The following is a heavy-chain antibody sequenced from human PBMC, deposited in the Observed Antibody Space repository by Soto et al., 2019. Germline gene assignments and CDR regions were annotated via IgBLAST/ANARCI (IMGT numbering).Heavy chain of an antibody. D-gene: IGHD6-19*01. Sequence: QVQLVESGGGVVQIGRSLRLSCAASGFRFSGYAMHWVRQAPGKGLEWVAFMAYDGSNQYYADSVKGRFTISRDNSKNMLYLQMNSLRGEDTAGYYCAAAGSFDYWGQGALVTVSA. CDR2: MAYDGSNQ. J-gene: IGHJ4*02. CDR3: AAAGSFDY. CDR1: GFRFSGYA. V-gene: IGHV3-30-3*01.